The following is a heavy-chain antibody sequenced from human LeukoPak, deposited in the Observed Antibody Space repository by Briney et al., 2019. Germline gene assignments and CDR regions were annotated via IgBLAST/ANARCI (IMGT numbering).Heavy chain of an antibody. CDR3: AKALRVASRWYYFDY. CDR1: GFTFSSYG. J-gene: IGHJ4*02. CDR2: ISYDGSNK. V-gene: IGHV3-30*18. Sequence: GRSLRLSCAASGFTFSSYGMHWVRQAPGKGLEWVAVISYDGSNKYYADSVKGRFTISRDNSKNTLYLQMNNLRAEDTAVYYCAKALRVASRWYYFDYWGQGTLVTVSS. D-gene: IGHD2-15*01.